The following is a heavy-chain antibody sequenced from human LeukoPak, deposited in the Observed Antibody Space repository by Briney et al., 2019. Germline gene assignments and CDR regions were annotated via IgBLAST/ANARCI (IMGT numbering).Heavy chain of an antibody. D-gene: IGHD3-22*01. CDR1: GFTFDDYG. V-gene: IGHV3-20*04. Sequence: PGGSLRLSCAASGFTFDDYGMSWVRQAPGKGLEWVSGINWNGGSTGYADSVKGRFTISGDNAKNSLYLQMNSLRAEDTALYYCARVTAYYDSSGYSGYYYFDYWGQGTLVTVSS. CDR3: ARVTAYYDSSGYSGYYYFDY. J-gene: IGHJ4*02. CDR2: INWNGGST.